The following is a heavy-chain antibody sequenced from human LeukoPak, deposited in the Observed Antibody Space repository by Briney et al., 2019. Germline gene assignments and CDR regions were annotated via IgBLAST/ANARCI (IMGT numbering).Heavy chain of an antibody. V-gene: IGHV4-4*02. Sequence: SETLSLTCAVSGGSIRSSNWWSWVRQPPGKGLEWIGEIYHSGSTNYNPSLNSRVTISVDKSKNQFSLKLSSVTAADTAVYYCASVTYRVRDYWGQGTLVTVSS. CDR2: IYHSGST. CDR1: GGSIRSSNW. J-gene: IGHJ4*02. CDR3: ASVTYRVRDY. D-gene: IGHD2-21*02.